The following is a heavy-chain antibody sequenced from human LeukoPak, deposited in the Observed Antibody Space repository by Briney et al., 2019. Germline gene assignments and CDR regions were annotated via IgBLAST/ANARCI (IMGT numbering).Heavy chain of an antibody. J-gene: IGHJ4*02. D-gene: IGHD6-19*01. CDR3: AKVRAPSGWFNSDY. V-gene: IGHV3-23*01. Sequence: PGGSLRLSCAASGFTFSNYVMNWVRQASGKGLEWVSGISGSGDSTYYADSVKGRFTISRDNSKNTLFLQMNSLRAEDTAAYYCAKVRAPSGWFNSDYWGQGTLVTVSS. CDR2: ISGSGDST. CDR1: GFTFSNYV.